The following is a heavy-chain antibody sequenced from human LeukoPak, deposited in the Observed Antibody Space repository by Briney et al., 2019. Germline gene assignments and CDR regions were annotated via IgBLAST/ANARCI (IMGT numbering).Heavy chain of an antibody. Sequence: SETLSLTCTVSGGSIGSSSYYWGWIRQPPGKGLEWIGSIYYSGSTYYNPSLKSRVTISVDTSKNQFSLKLSSVTAADTAVYYCARHLWFGELSNWFDPWGQGTLVTVSS. V-gene: IGHV4-39*01. J-gene: IGHJ5*02. CDR2: IYYSGST. CDR3: ARHLWFGELSNWFDP. D-gene: IGHD3-10*01. CDR1: GGSIGSSSYY.